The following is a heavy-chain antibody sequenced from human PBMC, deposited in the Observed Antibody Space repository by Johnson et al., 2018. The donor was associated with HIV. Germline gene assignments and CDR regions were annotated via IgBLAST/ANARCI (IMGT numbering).Heavy chain of an antibody. V-gene: IGHV3-30*04. J-gene: IGHJ3*02. CDR1: GFTFSSYA. CDR2: ISFDGSNK. Sequence: QVQLVESGGGLVKPGRSLRLSCAASGFTFSSYAMSWVHQAPGKGLEWVAVISFDGSNKYYADSVKGRFTISRDNSKNTLYLQMNSLRAEDTAVYYCARVQWLILDAFDIWGQGTMVTVSS. D-gene: IGHD6-19*01. CDR3: ARVQWLILDAFDI.